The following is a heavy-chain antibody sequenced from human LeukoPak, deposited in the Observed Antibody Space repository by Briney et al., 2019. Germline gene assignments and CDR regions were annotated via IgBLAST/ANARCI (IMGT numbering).Heavy chain of an antibody. J-gene: IGHJ4*02. CDR2: ISSSSSYI. V-gene: IGHV3-21*01. D-gene: IGHD2-15*01. CDR3: ARDPGYCSGGSCYFDY. Sequence: GGSLRLSCAASGFTFSSYSMNWVRQAPGKGLEWVSSISSSSSYIYYADSVKGRFTISRDNAKNSLYPQMNSLRAEDTAVYYCARDPGYCSGGSCYFDYWGQGTLVTVSS. CDR1: GFTFSSYS.